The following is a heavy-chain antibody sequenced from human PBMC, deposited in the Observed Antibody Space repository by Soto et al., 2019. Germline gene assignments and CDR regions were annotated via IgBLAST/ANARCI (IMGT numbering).Heavy chain of an antibody. V-gene: IGHV3-30*18. CDR3: ANTATQYYNYGMDV. D-gene: IGHD5-12*01. Sequence: QVQLVESGGGVVQPGRSLRLSCAASGFTFSRYGMHWVRQAPGKGLEWVTVISYDGVHKWYGDSVKGRFTVSRDNSKNTLYLQMNSLRAEDTAVYYCANTATQYYNYGMDVWGQGTTVTVSS. J-gene: IGHJ6*02. CDR2: ISYDGVHK. CDR1: GFTFSRYG.